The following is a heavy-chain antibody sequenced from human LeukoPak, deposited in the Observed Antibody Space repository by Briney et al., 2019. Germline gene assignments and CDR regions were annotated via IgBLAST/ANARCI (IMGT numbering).Heavy chain of an antibody. V-gene: IGHV3-11*01. Sequence: GGSLRLSCAASGLTVSHEYMSWVRQAPGKGLEWVSYISSSSSTIYYADSVKGRFTISRDNAKNSLYLQMNSLRAEDTAVYYCAKHRNYDFWTSFDYWGQGTLVTVSS. CDR1: GLTVSHEY. J-gene: IGHJ4*02. D-gene: IGHD3-3*01. CDR3: AKHRNYDFWTSFDY. CDR2: ISSSSSTI.